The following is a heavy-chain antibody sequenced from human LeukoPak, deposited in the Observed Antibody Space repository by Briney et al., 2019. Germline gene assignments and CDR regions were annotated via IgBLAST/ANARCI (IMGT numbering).Heavy chain of an antibody. Sequence: SETLSLTCTVSGGSVSSGSYYWSWIRQPPGKGLEWIGYIYYSGSTNYNPSLKSRVTISVDTSKNQFSLKLSSVTAADTAVYYCVRETATYYYDSRGYYRQIEVFDIWGQGTPVIVSS. CDR2: IYYSGST. J-gene: IGHJ3*02. V-gene: IGHV4-61*01. CDR1: GGSVSSGSYY. D-gene: IGHD3-22*01. CDR3: VRETATYYYDSRGYYRQIEVFDI.